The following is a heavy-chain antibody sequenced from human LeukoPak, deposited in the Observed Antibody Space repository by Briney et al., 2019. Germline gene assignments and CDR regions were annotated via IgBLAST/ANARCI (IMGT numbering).Heavy chain of an antibody. J-gene: IGHJ4*02. Sequence: NASETLSLTCAVYGGSFSAYYWSWVRQPPGKGLEWIGETLHSGSTSYNPSLQSRVTMSINTSKSQFSLRLTSVTAADTAIYCCARNGDYSLDSWGQGTLVTVSS. CDR2: TLHSGST. V-gene: IGHV4-34*12. D-gene: IGHD4-17*01. CDR1: GGSFSAYY. CDR3: ARNGDYSLDS.